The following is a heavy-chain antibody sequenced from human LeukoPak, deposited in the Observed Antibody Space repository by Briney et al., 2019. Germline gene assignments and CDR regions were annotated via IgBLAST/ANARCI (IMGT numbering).Heavy chain of an antibody. CDR1: GGSISSSSYY. D-gene: IGHD2-2*01. Sequence: AETLSLTCTVSGGSISSSSYYWGWIRQPPGKWLEWIGSIYYSGSTYYNPSLKSRVTISVDTSKNQFSLKLSSVTAADTAVYYCARPSGYCSSTSCGRGYFDYWGQGTLVTVSS. CDR2: IYYSGST. CDR3: ARPSGYCSSTSCGRGYFDY. J-gene: IGHJ4*02. V-gene: IGHV4-39*01.